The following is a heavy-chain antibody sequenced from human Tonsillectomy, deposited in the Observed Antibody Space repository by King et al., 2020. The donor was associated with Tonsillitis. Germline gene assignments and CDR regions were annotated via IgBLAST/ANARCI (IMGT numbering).Heavy chain of an antibody. J-gene: IGHJ4*02. D-gene: IGHD4/OR15-4a*01. CDR3: VGGLDYLPDY. V-gene: IGHV3-7*02. Sequence: VQLVESGGGLVQPGGSLRLSCAASGITFSDYWMNWVRQAPGKGLEWLAIIKQDGSAKYYVDSVKDRFTISRDNAQNSLFLQMSSLRVDDTAVYFCVGGLDYLPDYWGQGTLVTVSS. CDR1: GITFSDYW. CDR2: IKQDGSAK.